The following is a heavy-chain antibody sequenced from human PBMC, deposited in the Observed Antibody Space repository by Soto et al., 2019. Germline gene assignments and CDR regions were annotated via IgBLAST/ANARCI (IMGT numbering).Heavy chain of an antibody. CDR2: ISSGGSA. Sequence: GGSLRLSCAASGFTVSSNYMSWVRQAPGKGLDWVSLISSGGSAYYADSVKGRFTISRDNAKNSLYLQMNSLRAEDTAVYYCARAPYYYDSSGYWAYWGQGTLVTVSS. CDR3: ARAPYYYDSSGYWAY. V-gene: IGHV3-66*01. CDR1: GFTVSSNY. J-gene: IGHJ4*02. D-gene: IGHD3-22*01.